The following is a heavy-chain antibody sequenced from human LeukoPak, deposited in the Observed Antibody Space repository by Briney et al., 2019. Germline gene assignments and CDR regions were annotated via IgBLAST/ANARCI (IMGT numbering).Heavy chain of an antibody. J-gene: IGHJ4*02. Sequence: GGSLRLSCAASGLSFSRNGMHWVRQAPGKGLEWVALISSDGSKIYYADSVKGRFTISRDNSRNTLYLQMNSLRAEDSAVYYCARGLHRRCSGGICYQPFDYWGQGTLVTVSS. CDR1: GLSFSRNG. CDR3: ARGLHRRCSGGICYQPFDY. CDR2: ISSDGSKI. D-gene: IGHD2-15*01. V-gene: IGHV3-30*19.